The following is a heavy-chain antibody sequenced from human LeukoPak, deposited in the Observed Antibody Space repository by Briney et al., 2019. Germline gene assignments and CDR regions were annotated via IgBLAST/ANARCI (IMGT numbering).Heavy chain of an antibody. CDR2: INWNGGST. D-gene: IGHD6-6*01. V-gene: IGHV3-20*04. J-gene: IGHJ3*02. Sequence: GGSLRLSCAASGFTFDDYGMSWVRQGPGKGLEWVSGINWNGGSTGYADSVKGRFTISRDNAKKSLYLQMNSLRAEDTALYYCARSSVGAYAFDIWGQGTMVTVSS. CDR1: GFTFDDYG. CDR3: ARSSVGAYAFDI.